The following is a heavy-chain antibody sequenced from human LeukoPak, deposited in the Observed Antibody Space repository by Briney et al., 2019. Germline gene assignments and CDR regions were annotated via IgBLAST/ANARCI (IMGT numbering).Heavy chain of an antibody. CDR3: ARVYSNYEGWFDP. Sequence: SETLSLTCTVSGGSISSYYWSWVRQPPGKGLEWIGYIYYSGSTNYNPSLKSRVTISVDTSKNQFSLKLSSVTAADTAVYYCARVYSNYEGWFDPWGQATLASVSS. CDR2: IYYSGST. V-gene: IGHV4-59*01. D-gene: IGHD4-11*01. CDR1: GGSISSYY. J-gene: IGHJ5*02.